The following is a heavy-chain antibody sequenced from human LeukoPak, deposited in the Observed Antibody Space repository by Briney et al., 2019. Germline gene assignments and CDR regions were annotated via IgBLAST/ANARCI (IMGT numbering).Heavy chain of an antibody. D-gene: IGHD3-22*01. J-gene: IGHJ4*02. CDR2: ISGSGGST. CDR3: AKDRYYYDSSGYYDY. Sequence: GGSLRLSCAASGFTFSGYGMHWVRQAPGKGLEWVSAISGSGGSTYYADSVKGRFTISRDNSKNTLYLQMNSLRAEDTAVYYCAKDRYYYDSSGYYDYWGQGTLVTVSS. V-gene: IGHV3-23*01. CDR1: GFTFSGYG.